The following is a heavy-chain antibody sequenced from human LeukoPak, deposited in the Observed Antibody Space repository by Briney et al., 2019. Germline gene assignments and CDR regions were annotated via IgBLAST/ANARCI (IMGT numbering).Heavy chain of an antibody. CDR3: ARKRITTIVVVHAFDI. CDR2: IYYSGST. J-gene: IGHJ3*02. CDR1: GGSISSSSYY. Sequence: SETLSLTCTVSGGSISSSSYYWGWIRQPPGKGLEWIGSIYYSGSTYYNPSLKSRVTISVDTSKNQFSLKLSSVTAADTAVYYCARKRITTIVVVHAFDIWGQGTMVTVSS. V-gene: IGHV4-39*07. D-gene: IGHD3-22*01.